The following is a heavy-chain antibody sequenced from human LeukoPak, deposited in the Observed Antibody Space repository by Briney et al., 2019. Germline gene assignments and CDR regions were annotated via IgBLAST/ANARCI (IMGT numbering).Heavy chain of an antibody. CDR1: GGTFSSYA. V-gene: IGHV1-69*13. Sequence: SVKVSCKASGGTFSSYAISWVRQAPGQGLEWMGGIIPIFGTANYAQKFQGRVTITADESTSTAYMELSSLRSEDTAVYYCARGPQKAYDIVSGSYRYHFDYWGQGTLVTVSS. D-gene: IGHD3-16*02. CDR2: IIPIFGTA. CDR3: ARGPQKAYDIVSGSYRYHFDY. J-gene: IGHJ4*02.